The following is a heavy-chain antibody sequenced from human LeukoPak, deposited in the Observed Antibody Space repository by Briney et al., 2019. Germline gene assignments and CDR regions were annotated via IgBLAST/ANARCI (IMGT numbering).Heavy chain of an antibody. CDR1: GYTFTSYD. CDR3: ARGRTFSPYVWGSYRYPKDLDY. V-gene: IGHV1-8*01. D-gene: IGHD3-16*02. CDR2: MNPNSGNT. Sequence: ASVKVSCKASGYTFTSYDINWVRQATGQGLEWMGWMNPNSGNTGYAQKFQGRVTMTRNTSISTAYMELSSLRSEDTAVYYCARGRTFSPYVWGSYRYPKDLDYWGQGTLVTVSS. J-gene: IGHJ4*02.